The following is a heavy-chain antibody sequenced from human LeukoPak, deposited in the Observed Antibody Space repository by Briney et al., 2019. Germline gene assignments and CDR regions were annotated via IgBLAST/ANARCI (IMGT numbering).Heavy chain of an antibody. V-gene: IGHV1-18*01. Sequence: ASVKVSFKASGYTFPSYGISWVRQAPGQGLEWMGWISAYNGNTDYAQKLQGRVTMTTDTSTSTAHVELRSLRSDDTAVYYCARDRLSAAGGWDLVFDYWGQGTLVTVSS. D-gene: IGHD1-26*01. CDR2: ISAYNGNT. CDR1: GYTFPSYG. J-gene: IGHJ4*02. CDR3: ARDRLSAAGGWDLVFDY.